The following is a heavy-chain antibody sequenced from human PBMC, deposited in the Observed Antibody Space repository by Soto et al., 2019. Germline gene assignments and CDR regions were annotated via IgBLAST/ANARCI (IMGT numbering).Heavy chain of an antibody. CDR1: GYTFTSYY. J-gene: IGHJ4*02. CDR3: ARISCKGGSCYFDFDH. CDR2: INPSGGST. D-gene: IGHD2-15*01. Sequence: GASVKVSCKASGYTFTSYYMHWVRQAPGQGLEWMGIINPSGGSTSYAQKFQGRVTMTRDTSTSTVYMELSSLRSEDTAVYFCARISCKGGSCYFDFDHWGQGTLVTVSS. V-gene: IGHV1-46*01.